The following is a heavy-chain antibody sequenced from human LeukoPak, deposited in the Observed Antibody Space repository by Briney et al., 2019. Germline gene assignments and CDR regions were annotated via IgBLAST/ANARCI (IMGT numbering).Heavy chain of an antibody. Sequence: GGSLRLSCAASGFSVNSNYMSWVRQAPGKGLEWVTVIYSGGSTYYADSVKGRFTISRDNSKNTLYLQMNSLRAEDTAVYYCARTPPYDSSGYYSSGYFYYWGQGTLVTVSS. D-gene: IGHD3-22*01. V-gene: IGHV3-53*01. CDR1: GFSVNSNY. CDR2: IYSGGST. CDR3: ARTPPYDSSGYYSSGYFYY. J-gene: IGHJ4*02.